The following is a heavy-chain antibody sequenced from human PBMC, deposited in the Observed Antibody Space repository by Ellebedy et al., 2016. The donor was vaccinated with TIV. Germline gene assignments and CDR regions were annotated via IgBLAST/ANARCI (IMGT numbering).Heavy chain of an antibody. CDR1: GFTFSGYA. CDR3: ARWVVTAISYYYYGMDV. CDR2: ISSSSSYI. D-gene: IGHD2-21*02. Sequence: GESLKISXAASGFTFSGYAMNWVRQAPGKGLEWVSSISSSSSYIYYADSVKGRFTISRDNAKNSLYMQMNSLSAEDTAVYYCARWVVTAISYYYYGMDVWGQGTTVTVSS. J-gene: IGHJ6*02. V-gene: IGHV3-21*01.